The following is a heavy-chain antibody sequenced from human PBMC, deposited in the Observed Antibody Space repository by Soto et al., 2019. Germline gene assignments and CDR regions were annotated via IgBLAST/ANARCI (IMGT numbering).Heavy chain of an antibody. CDR2: IYYSGST. V-gene: IGHV4-31*03. Sequence: PSETLSLTCTVSGFSISSGGYYWSWIRQHPGKGLEWIGYIYYSGSTYYNPSLKSRVTISVDTSKNQFSLKLSSVTAADTAVYYCARDQGTTRYYYYYMDVWGKGTTVTVSS. D-gene: IGHD3-3*01. CDR1: GFSISSGGYY. CDR3: ARDQGTTRYYYYYMDV. J-gene: IGHJ6*03.